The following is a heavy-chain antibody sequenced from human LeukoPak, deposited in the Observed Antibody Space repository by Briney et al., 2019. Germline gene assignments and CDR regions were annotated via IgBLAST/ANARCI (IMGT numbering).Heavy chain of an antibody. CDR3: TTEGSSSRIFDY. V-gene: IGHV3-33*01. CDR1: GFTFSSYG. Sequence: GGSLRLSCAASGFTFSSYGMHWVRQAPGKGLEWVAVIWCDGSNKYYADSVKGRFTISRDNSKNTLYLQMNSLRAEDTAVYYCTTEGSSSRIFDYWGQGTLVTVSS. CDR2: IWCDGSNK. J-gene: IGHJ4*02. D-gene: IGHD6-6*01.